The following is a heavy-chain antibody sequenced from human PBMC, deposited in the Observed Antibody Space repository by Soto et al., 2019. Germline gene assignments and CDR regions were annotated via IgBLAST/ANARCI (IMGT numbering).Heavy chain of an antibody. Sequence: KTSVTLSLTCAVSGYSIRSGYFWGWIRQPPGKGLEWIGSMYHSGIIYYNLSLKSRVTISVDTSKNQLSLKLSSATAADTAVYYCARSMYSTSAQLYYGMDVWGQGTTVTVSS. CDR1: GYSIRSGYF. CDR2: MYHSGII. J-gene: IGHJ6*02. V-gene: IGHV4-38-2*01. CDR3: ARSMYSTSAQLYYGMDV. D-gene: IGHD6-6*01.